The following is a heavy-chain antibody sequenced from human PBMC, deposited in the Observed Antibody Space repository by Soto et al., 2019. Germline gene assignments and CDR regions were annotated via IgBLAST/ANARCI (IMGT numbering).Heavy chain of an antibody. D-gene: IGHD3-3*01. CDR2: ISAYNGNT. J-gene: IGHJ6*02. Sequence: QVQLVQSGAEVKKPGASVKVSCKASGYTFTSYGISWVRQAPGQGLEWMGWISAYNGNTNYAQKLQGRVTMTTDTSTSTAYMELRSLRSDDTAVYYCAREENYDFWSGYLTSYYGMDVWGQGTTVTVSS. CDR1: GYTFTSYG. V-gene: IGHV1-18*04. CDR3: AREENYDFWSGYLTSYYGMDV.